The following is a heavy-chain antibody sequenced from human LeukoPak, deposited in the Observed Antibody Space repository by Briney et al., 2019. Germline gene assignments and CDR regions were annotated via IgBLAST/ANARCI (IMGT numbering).Heavy chain of an antibody. D-gene: IGHD3-10*01. V-gene: IGHV4-34*01. CDR1: RGSFSGYY. CDR3: ARAPSYYDI. Sequence: SETLSLTCAVYRGSFSGYYWSWIRQPPGKGLEWIGEINHSGSTNYNPSLKSRVTISVDTSKNQFSLKLSSVTAADTAVYYCARAPSYYDIWGQGTMVTVSS. J-gene: IGHJ3*02. CDR2: INHSGST.